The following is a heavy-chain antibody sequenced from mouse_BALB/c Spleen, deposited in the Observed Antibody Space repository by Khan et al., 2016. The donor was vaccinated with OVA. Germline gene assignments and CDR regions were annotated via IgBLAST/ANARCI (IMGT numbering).Heavy chain of an antibody. CDR2: IWGDGNT. Sequence: QVQLQQSGPGLVAPSQSLSITCTVSGFSLTSYGVSWVRQPPGKGLEWLGVIWGDGNTNFHSALRSRLSISKDNSKSQVVLKLNSLQTDDTATYNCAKDRGYYAVDYWGQGTSVTVSS. CDR3: AKDRGYYAVDY. V-gene: IGHV2-3*01. J-gene: IGHJ4*01. CDR1: GFSLTSYG.